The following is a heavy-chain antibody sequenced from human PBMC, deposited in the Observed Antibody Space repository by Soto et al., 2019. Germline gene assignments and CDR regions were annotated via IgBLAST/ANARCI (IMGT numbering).Heavy chain of an antibody. J-gene: IGHJ4*02. V-gene: IGHV1-18*04. Sequence: ASVKVSCKASGSTLTSYGISWVRQAPGQGLEWMGLISAYNANTNYAQKLQGRVSMTTDTSTSTAYMELRSLRSDDTAVYYCARVGSSGWYLNFDYWGQGTLVTSPQ. CDR2: ISAYNANT. CDR3: ARVGSSGWYLNFDY. CDR1: GSTLTSYG. D-gene: IGHD6-13*01.